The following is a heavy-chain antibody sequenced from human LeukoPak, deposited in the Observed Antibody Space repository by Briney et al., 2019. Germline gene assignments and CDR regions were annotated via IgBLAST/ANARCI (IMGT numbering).Heavy chain of an antibody. Sequence: SETLSLTCTVSGGSISSYYWSWIRQPPGKGLEWIGYIYYSGSTNYNTSLKSRVTISVDTSKNQFSLKLSSVTAADTAVYYCARQNLIQLWPSGYFDYWGQGTLVTVSS. CDR2: IYYSGST. CDR1: GGSISSYY. V-gene: IGHV4-59*01. CDR3: ARQNLIQLWPSGYFDY. J-gene: IGHJ4*02. D-gene: IGHD5-18*01.